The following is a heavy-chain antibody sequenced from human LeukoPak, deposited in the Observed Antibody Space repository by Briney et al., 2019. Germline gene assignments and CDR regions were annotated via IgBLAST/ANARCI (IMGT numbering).Heavy chain of an antibody. Sequence: GGSLRLSCAASGFTFSSYGMHWVRQAPGKGLEWVAFIRYDGSNKYYADSVKGRFTISRDNSKNTLYLQMNSLRAEDTAVYYCAKDRHYYDSSGYYTCWGQGTLVTVSS. CDR2: IRYDGSNK. J-gene: IGHJ4*02. D-gene: IGHD3-22*01. CDR1: GFTFSSYG. CDR3: AKDRHYYDSSGYYTC. V-gene: IGHV3-30*02.